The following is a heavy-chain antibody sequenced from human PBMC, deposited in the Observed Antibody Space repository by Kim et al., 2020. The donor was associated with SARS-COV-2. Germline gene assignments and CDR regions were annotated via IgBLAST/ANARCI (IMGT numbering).Heavy chain of an antibody. Sequence: SETLSLTCTVSGGSISSSSYYWGWIRQPPGKGLEWIGSIYYSGSTYYNPSLKSRVTISVDTSKNQFSLKLSSVTAADTAVYYCARLSLASDFDYWGQGTLLTVSS. J-gene: IGHJ4*02. V-gene: IGHV4-39*01. CDR1: GGSISSSSYY. D-gene: IGHD3-16*02. CDR2: IYYSGST. CDR3: ARLSLASDFDY.